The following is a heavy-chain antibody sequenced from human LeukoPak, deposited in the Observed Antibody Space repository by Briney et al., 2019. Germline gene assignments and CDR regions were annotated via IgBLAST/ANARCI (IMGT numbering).Heavy chain of an antibody. CDR3: ARLRGYCSSTSCSADDAFDI. Sequence: SVKVSCKASGGTFSSYAISWVRQAPGQGLEWMGRIIPILGIANYAQKFQGRVTITADKSTSTAYMELNSLRSEDTAVYYCARLRGYCSSTSCSADDAFDIWGQGTMVTVSS. J-gene: IGHJ3*02. CDR2: IIPILGIA. V-gene: IGHV1-69*04. CDR1: GGTFSSYA. D-gene: IGHD2-2*01.